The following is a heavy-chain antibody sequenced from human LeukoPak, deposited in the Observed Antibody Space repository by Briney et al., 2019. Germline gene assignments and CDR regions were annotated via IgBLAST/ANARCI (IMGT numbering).Heavy chain of an antibody. V-gene: IGHV4-39*01. CDR2: IYYSGST. Sequence: SETLSLTCTVSGGSISSSSYYWGWIRQPPGKGLEWIGSIYYSGSTYYNPSLESRVTISVDTSKNQFSLKLSSVTAADTAVYYCARRALWDQGTLVTVSS. CDR3: ARRAL. CDR1: GGSISSSSYY. J-gene: IGHJ4*02.